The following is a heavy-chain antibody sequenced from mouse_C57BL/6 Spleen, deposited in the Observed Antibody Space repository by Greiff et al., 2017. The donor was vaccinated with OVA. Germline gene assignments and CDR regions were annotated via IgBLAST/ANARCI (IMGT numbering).Heavy chain of an antibody. D-gene: IGHD4-1*01. V-gene: IGHV1-81*01. Sequence: VKLVESGAELARPGASVKLSCKASGYTFTSYGISWVKQRTGQGLEWIGEIYPRSGNTYYNEKFKGKATLTADKSSSTAYMELRSLTSEDSAVYFCARRLTGTSMDYWGQGTSVTVSS. CDR3: ARRLTGTSMDY. CDR1: GYTFTSYG. CDR2: IYPRSGNT. J-gene: IGHJ4*01.